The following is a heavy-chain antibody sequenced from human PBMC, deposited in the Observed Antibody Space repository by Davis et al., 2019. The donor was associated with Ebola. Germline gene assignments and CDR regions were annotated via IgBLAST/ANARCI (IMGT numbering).Heavy chain of an antibody. Sequence: AASVKVSCKASGGTFSSYAISWVRQAPGQGLEWMGRIIPILGIANYAQKFQGRVTITADKSTSTAYMELSSLRSEDTAVYYCARRWDSGYDGYYFDYWGQGTLVTVSS. J-gene: IGHJ4*02. D-gene: IGHD5-12*01. V-gene: IGHV1-69*04. CDR1: GGTFSSYA. CDR3: ARRWDSGYDGYYFDY. CDR2: IIPILGIA.